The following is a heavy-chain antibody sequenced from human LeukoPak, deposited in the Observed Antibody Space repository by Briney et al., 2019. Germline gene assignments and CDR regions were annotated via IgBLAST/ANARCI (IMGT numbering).Heavy chain of an antibody. D-gene: IGHD1-1*01. CDR3: ALLQLERSFDY. J-gene: IGHJ4*02. CDR2: INPSGGST. Sequence: ASVKVSCKASGYTFTSYYMHWVRQAPGQGLEWIGIINPSGGSTSYAQKFQGRVTMTRDTSTSTVYMELSSLRSEDTAVYYCALLQLERSFDYWGQGTLVTVSS. CDR1: GYTFTSYY. V-gene: IGHV1-46*01.